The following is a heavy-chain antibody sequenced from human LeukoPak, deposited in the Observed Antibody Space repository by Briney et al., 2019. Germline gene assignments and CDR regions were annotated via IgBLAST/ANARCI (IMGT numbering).Heavy chain of an antibody. CDR1: GGSISSYY. V-gene: IGHV4-59*01. J-gene: IGHJ4*02. D-gene: IGHD2-2*01. CDR2: IYYSGST. CDR3: AREAASTDFDY. Sequence: SETLSLTCTVSGGSISSYYWSWIRQPPGKGLEWIGYIYYSGSTNYNPSPKSRVTISVDTSKNQFSLKLSSVTAADTAVYYCAREAASTDFDYWGQGTLVTVSS.